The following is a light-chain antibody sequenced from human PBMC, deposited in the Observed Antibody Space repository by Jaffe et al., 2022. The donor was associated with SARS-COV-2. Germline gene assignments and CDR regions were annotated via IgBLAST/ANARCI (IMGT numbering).Light chain of an antibody. CDR1: QSVSSGE. V-gene: IGKV3-20*01. J-gene: IGKJ4*01. CDR2: GAS. CDR3: QKCDSSPPIT. Sequence: EIVLTQSPGTLSLSPGERATLSCRASQSVSSGELAWYQQKPGQAPRLLIYGASKRVTGIPDRFSGSGSGTDFTLTISRLEPEDSAVYYCQKCDSSPPITFGGGTKVEIK.